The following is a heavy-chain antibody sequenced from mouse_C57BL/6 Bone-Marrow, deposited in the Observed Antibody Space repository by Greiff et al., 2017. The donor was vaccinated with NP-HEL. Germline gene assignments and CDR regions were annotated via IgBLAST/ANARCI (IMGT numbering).Heavy chain of an antibody. CDR1: GFSFNTYA. V-gene: IGHV10-1*01. D-gene: IGHD2-2*01. CDR3: VRHGYYGYDVGFAY. J-gene: IGHJ3*01. CDR2: IRSKSNNYAT. Sequence: EVMLVESGGGLVQPKGSLKLSCAASGFSFNTYAMNWVRQAPGKGLEWVARIRSKSNNYATYYADSVKDRFTISRDDSESMLYLQMNNLKTEDTAMYYCVRHGYYGYDVGFAYWGQGTLVTVSA.